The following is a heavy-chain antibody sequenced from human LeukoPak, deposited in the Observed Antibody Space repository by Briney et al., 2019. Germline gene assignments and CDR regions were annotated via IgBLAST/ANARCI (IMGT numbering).Heavy chain of an antibody. D-gene: IGHD5-12*01. CDR1: GFSFSSNS. V-gene: IGHV3-48*01. CDR2: ISSSSSTI. J-gene: IGHJ6*03. CDR3: TSGYAATDYYYYMDV. Sequence: PGGPLRLSCAASGFSFSSNSMNWARQAPGKGLGWVSYISSSSSTIYYADSVKGRFTISRSHAKNSLYLQMNSLRVDNTAVDYCTSGYAATDYYYYMDVWGKGTPVTVSS.